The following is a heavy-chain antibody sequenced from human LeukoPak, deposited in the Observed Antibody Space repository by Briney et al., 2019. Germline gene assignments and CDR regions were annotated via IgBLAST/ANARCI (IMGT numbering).Heavy chain of an antibody. D-gene: IGHD3-10*01. Sequence: GASVKVSCKASGYTFTGYYMHWVRQAPGQGLEWMGWINPNSGGTNYAQKFQGRVTMTRDTSISTAYVELSRLRSDDTAVYYCARDIYGSGSYYDYWGQGTLVTVSS. CDR2: INPNSGGT. J-gene: IGHJ4*02. CDR3: ARDIYGSGSYYDY. CDR1: GYTFTGYY. V-gene: IGHV1-2*02.